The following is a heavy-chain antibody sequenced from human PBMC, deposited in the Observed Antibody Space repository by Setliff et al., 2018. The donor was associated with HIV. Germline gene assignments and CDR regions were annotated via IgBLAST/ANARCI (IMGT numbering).Heavy chain of an antibody. J-gene: IGHJ4*02. V-gene: IGHV1-18*01. Sequence: ASVKVSCKASGSPFSSYGISWVRQAPGQGLEWMGWISAYNGNTNYAQKLQGRVTMTTDTSTSTAYMELRSLRSGDTAVYYCATFGYGDHGLNFEKWGQGTLVTVSS. CDR2: ISAYNGNT. D-gene: IGHD2-21*02. CDR3: ATFGYGDHGLNFEK. CDR1: GSPFSSYG.